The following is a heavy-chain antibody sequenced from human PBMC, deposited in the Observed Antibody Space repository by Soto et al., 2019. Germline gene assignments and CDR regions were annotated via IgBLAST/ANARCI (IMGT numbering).Heavy chain of an antibody. CDR3: ARGPYYYYGMDV. J-gene: IGHJ6*02. CDR1: GFTVSSNY. Sequence: GGSLRLSCAASGFTVSSNYMSWVRQAPGKGLEWVSVIYSGGSTYYADSVKGRFTISRDNSKNTLYLQMNSLRAEDTAVYYCARGPYYYYGMDVSGQGTTVTVSS. V-gene: IGHV3-53*01. CDR2: IYSGGST.